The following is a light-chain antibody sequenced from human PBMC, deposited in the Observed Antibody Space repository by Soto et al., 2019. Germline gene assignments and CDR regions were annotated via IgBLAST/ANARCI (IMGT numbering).Light chain of an antibody. J-gene: IGLJ1*01. CDR1: SSNVGAGYD. CDR2: ANK. Sequence: QSVLTQPPSVFGAPGQRVTISCTGSSSNVGAGYDVHWYQQIPGTAPKLLIYANKNRPSGVPDRFSASKSGASASLAISGLQPEDEADYCCQSYDDIVTTVFGTGTKVTVL. V-gene: IGLV1-40*01. CDR3: QSYDDIVTTV.